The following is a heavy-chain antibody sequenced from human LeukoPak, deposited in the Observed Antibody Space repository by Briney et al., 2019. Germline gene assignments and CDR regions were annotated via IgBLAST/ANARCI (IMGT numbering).Heavy chain of an antibody. Sequence: PGGSLRLSCAASGFTFSSYSMNWVRQAPGKGLEWVSSISSSSSYIYYADSVKGRFTISRDNAKNSLYLQMNSLRAEDTAVYYCARDWPRDNDALDIWGQGTMVTVSS. CDR3: ARDWPRDNDALDI. V-gene: IGHV3-21*01. CDR2: ISSSSSYI. J-gene: IGHJ3*02. CDR1: GFTFSSYS. D-gene: IGHD2-21*02.